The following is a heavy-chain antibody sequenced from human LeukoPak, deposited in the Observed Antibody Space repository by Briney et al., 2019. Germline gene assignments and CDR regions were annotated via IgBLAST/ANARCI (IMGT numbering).Heavy chain of an antibody. D-gene: IGHD6-19*01. Sequence: GGSQRLSCVASGFTFSVAGMHWVRQAPGKGLEWVSPIIGNGASTYYTDSVKGRFTISRDNSKNTLYLQINSLRAEDTGVYYCAKRTCSGTTCYPLDSWGRGTLVTVSS. CDR3: AKRTCSGTTCYPLDS. V-gene: IGHV3-23*01. CDR2: IIGNGAST. J-gene: IGHJ4*02. CDR1: GFTFSVAG.